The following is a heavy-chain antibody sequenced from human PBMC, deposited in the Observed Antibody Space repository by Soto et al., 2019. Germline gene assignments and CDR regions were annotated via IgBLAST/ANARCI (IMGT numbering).Heavy chain of an antibody. CDR1: GFNFGVFG. Sequence: PGGSLRLSCAAYGFNFGVFGMHWVRQAPGKGLEWLSVLSYEGSEEYYADSVRGRFTISRDNSKNTLFLQMDSLRVDDTGVYYCALTRRSSLLEVAGPGFEYWGQGTLVTVSS. V-gene: IGHV3-30*03. D-gene: IGHD6-19*01. CDR3: ALTRRSSLLEVAGPGFEY. CDR2: LSYEGSEE. J-gene: IGHJ4*02.